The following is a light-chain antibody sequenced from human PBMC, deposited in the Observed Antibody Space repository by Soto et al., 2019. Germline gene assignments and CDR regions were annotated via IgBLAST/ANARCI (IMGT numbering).Light chain of an antibody. Sequence: EIVLTQSPGTLSLSPGERATLSCRASQTVSSRSLAWYQQKPGQAPRFLIYGASSRATGIPDRFSGSGSGTDFTLTISRLEPEDFAVYYCQQYGTSPWTFGQGTKVEIK. J-gene: IGKJ1*01. CDR3: QQYGTSPWT. CDR1: QTVSSRS. CDR2: GAS. V-gene: IGKV3-20*01.